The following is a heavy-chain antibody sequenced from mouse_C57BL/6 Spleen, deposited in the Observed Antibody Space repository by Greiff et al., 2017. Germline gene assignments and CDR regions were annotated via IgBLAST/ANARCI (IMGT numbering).Heavy chain of an antibody. CDR3: ARPVTKKEVWFAY. CDR2: ISSGSSTI. CDR1: GFTFSDYG. D-gene: IGHD2-2*01. J-gene: IGHJ3*01. Sequence: EVMLVESGGGLVKPGGSLKLSCAASGFTFSDYGMHWVRQAPEKGLEWVAYISSGSSTIYYADTVKGRFTISRDNAKNTLFLQMTSLRSEDTAMYYCARPVTKKEVWFAYWGQGTLVTVSA. V-gene: IGHV5-17*01.